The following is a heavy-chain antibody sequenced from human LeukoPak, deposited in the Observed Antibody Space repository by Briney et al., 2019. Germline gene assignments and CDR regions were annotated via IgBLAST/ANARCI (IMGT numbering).Heavy chain of an antibody. CDR1: GFTFSSFE. CDR2: ISSGGSTI. V-gene: IGHV3-48*03. CDR3: TKDSRGYQDYFYY. D-gene: IGHD3-22*01. J-gene: IGHJ4*02. Sequence: GGSLRLSCAASGFTFSSFEMKWVRQAPGKGLEWVSYISSGGSTIYYADSVKGRFTISRDNSKNTLYLQMNSLRAEDTAVYYCTKDSRGYQDYFYYCGQGTQVSVSS.